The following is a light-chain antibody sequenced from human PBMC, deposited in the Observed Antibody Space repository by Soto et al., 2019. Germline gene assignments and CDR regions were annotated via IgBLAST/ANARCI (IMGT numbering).Light chain of an antibody. V-gene: IGLV1-44*01. J-gene: IGLJ1*01. CDR1: TSNIGSHS. CDR3: ATWDDSLKGV. Sequence: QSVLTQPPSASGTPGQRVTISCSVSTSNIGSHSVNWFQHLPGTAPKLLIITNNQRPSGVPDRFSGYKSGTSASLVISGLQSEDEADYYCATWDDSLKGVFGTGTKVTLL. CDR2: TNN.